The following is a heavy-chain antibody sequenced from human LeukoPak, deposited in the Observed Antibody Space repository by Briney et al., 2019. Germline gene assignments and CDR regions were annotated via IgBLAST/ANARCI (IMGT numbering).Heavy chain of an antibody. D-gene: IGHD2-15*01. CDR2: ISGYNGNT. Sequence: ASVKVSCKASGYTFSSYGISWVRQVPVQRLEWMGCISGYNGNTNYAQNLQGRVTMNTDTSTSTAYMEVRSLRSDDTAVYYCARGPYCNGGTCYSQYFDYWGQGTLVTVSS. J-gene: IGHJ4*02. CDR3: ARGPYCNGGTCYSQYFDY. CDR1: GYTFSSYG. V-gene: IGHV1-18*01.